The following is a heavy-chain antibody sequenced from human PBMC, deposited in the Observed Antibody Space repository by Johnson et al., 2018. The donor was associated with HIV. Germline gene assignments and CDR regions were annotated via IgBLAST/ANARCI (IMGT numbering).Heavy chain of an antibody. Sequence: QVQLVESGGGVVQPGRSLRLSCAASGFSFSDFSMHWVRQAPGKGLEWVTVISNDGSNKLYADSVKGRFTVCRDKVKNTLHLQMNSLRAEETAVYYCAREWGVITFGGVIPRNAFDIWGQGTMVTVSS. J-gene: IGHJ3*02. V-gene: IGHV3-30*07. CDR3: AREWGVITFGGVIPRNAFDI. CDR1: GFSFSDFS. D-gene: IGHD3-16*02. CDR2: ISNDGSNK.